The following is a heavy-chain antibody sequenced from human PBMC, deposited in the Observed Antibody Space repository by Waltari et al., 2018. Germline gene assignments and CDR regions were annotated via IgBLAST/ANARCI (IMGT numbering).Heavy chain of an antibody. J-gene: IGHJ3*02. D-gene: IGHD6-19*01. V-gene: IGHV1-24*01. CDR1: GYTLSELS. Sequence: QVQLVQSGAEAKKPGASVKVSCKVSGYTLSELSMHRVRPAPGKGLEWMGGFDPEDGETIYAQKFQGRVTMTEDTSTDTAYMELSSLRSEDTAVYYCATHSSGWYRDAFDIWGQGTMVTVSS. CDR2: FDPEDGET. CDR3: ATHSSGWYRDAFDI.